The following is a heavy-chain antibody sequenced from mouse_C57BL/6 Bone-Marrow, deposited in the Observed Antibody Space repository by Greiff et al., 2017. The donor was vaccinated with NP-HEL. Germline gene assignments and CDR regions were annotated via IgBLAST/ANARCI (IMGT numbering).Heavy chain of an antibody. D-gene: IGHD1-1*01. CDR3: ARSTVVAPDY. CDR2: IYPRSGNT. J-gene: IGHJ2*01. V-gene: IGHV1-81*01. CDR1: GYTFTSYG. Sequence: QVQLKESGAELARPGASVKPSCKASGYTFTSYGISWVKQRTGQGLEWIGEIYPRSGNTYYNEKFKGKATLTADKSSSTAYMELRSLTSEDSAVYYCARSTVVAPDYWGQGTTLTVSS.